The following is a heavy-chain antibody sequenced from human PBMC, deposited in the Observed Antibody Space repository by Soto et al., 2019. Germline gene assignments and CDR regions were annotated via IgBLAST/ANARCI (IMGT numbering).Heavy chain of an antibody. CDR3: ARLYCSSVSCCNDY. D-gene: IGHD2-2*01. CDR2: IYQSGKT. CDR1: GFPVSYGYY. Sequence: SETLSLTCGVSGFPVSYGYYWGWIRQPPGKGLEWLGSIYQSGKTYYNPSLKSRLTLSMDTSRNEFSLRLRSVTAADTAVYFCARLYCSSVSCCNDYWGQGVLVTVSS. V-gene: IGHV4-38-2*01. J-gene: IGHJ4*02.